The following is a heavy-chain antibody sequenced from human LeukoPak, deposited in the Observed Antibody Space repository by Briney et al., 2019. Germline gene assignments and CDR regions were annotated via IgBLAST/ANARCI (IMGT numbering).Heavy chain of an antibody. Sequence: PSETLSLTCTVSGGSISSYYWSWIRQPPGKGLEWIGYIYYSGSTNYNPSLKSRVTISVDTSKNQFSLKLSPVTAADTAVYYCARDKGLYYFDYWGQGTLVTVSS. J-gene: IGHJ4*02. CDR2: IYYSGST. CDR1: GGSISSYY. CDR3: ARDKGLYYFDY. V-gene: IGHV4-59*01.